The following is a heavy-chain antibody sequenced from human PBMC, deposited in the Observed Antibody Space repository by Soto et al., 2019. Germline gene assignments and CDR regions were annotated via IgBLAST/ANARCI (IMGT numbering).Heavy chain of an antibody. CDR1: GFAFSSYS. Sequence: PWWSMTLSCAAEGFAFSSYSMHWVRQAQDKGLEWVAVISYDGSNKYYADSVKGRFTISRDNSKNTLYLQMNSLRAEDTAVYYCAKDRTRYFDWLYTPPYFDYSGQGTLVSVSS. J-gene: IGHJ4*02. CDR2: ISYDGSNK. V-gene: IGHV3-30*18. CDR3: AKDRTRYFDWLYTPPYFDY. D-gene: IGHD3-9*01.